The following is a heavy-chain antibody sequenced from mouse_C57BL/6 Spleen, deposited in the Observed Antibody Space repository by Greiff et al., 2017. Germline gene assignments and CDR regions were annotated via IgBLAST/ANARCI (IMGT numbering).Heavy chain of an antibody. CDR2: ISDGGSYT. J-gene: IGHJ3*01. D-gene: IGHD3-3*01. Sequence: EVKVVESGGGLVKPGGSLKLSCAASGFTFSSYAMSWVRQTPEKRLEWVATISDGGSYTYYPDNVKGRFTISRDNAKNNLYLQMSHLKSEDTAMYYCARDQKVGQGWFAYWGQGTLVTVSA. CDR1: GFTFSSYA. CDR3: ARDQKVGQGWFAY. V-gene: IGHV5-4*01.